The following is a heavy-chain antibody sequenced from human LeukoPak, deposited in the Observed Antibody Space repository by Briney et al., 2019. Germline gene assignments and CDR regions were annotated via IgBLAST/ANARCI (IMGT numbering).Heavy chain of an antibody. D-gene: IGHD3-22*01. V-gene: IGHV4-30-4*08. CDR2: IYYSGST. J-gene: IGHJ3*02. Sequence: KTSETLSLTCTVSGGSISSGDYYWSWIRQPPGKGLEWIGYIYYSGSTYYNPSLKSRVTISVDTSKNQFSLKLSSVTAADTAVFYCARSYMRVVVNDAFDIWGQGTMVTVSS. CDR3: ARSYMRVVVNDAFDI. CDR1: GGSISSGDYY.